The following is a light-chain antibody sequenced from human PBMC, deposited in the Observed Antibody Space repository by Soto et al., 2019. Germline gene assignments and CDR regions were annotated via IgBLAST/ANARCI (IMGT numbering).Light chain of an antibody. J-gene: IGLJ1*01. CDR2: DDD. CDR3: GSWDSSLSAYV. Sequence: QSVLTQPPSVSAAPGQRVTISCSGSSSNIGGNSVSWYQQLPGTAPKLLIYDDDKRPSGIPDRFSGSKSGTSATLGITGFQTGDEADYYCGSWDSSLSAYVFVTGYKVTVL. CDR1: SSNIGGNS. V-gene: IGLV1-51*01.